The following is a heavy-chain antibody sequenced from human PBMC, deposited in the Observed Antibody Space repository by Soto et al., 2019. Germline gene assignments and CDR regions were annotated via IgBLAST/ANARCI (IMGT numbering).Heavy chain of an antibody. CDR2: ISYDGSNK. CDR3: AQAGYSSGWPAYDY. Sequence: PGGSLRLSCAASGFTFSSYAMHWVRQAPGKGLEWVAVISYDGSNKYYADSVKGRFTISRDNSKNTLYLQMNSLRAEDTAVYYCAQAGYSSGWPAYDYWGQGTLVTVS. J-gene: IGHJ4*02. CDR1: GFTFSSYA. V-gene: IGHV3-30-3*02. D-gene: IGHD6-19*01.